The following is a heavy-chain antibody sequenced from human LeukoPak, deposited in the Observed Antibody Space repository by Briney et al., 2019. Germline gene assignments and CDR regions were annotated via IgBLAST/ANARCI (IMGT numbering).Heavy chain of an antibody. Sequence: SETLSLTCTVSGASITSFYWSWIRQPPGKGLEWIGYIYYSGSTKYNPSLKSRVTISADTSKNQFSLKLSSVTAADTAVYYCARLPFDLGYFDYWGQGALVTVSS. CDR2: IYYSGST. CDR3: ARLPFDLGYFDY. D-gene: IGHD3-3*01. CDR1: GASITSFY. J-gene: IGHJ4*02. V-gene: IGHV4-59*08.